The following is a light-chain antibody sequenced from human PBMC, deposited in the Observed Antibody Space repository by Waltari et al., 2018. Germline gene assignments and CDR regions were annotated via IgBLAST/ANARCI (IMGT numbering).Light chain of an antibody. Sequence: EIVMTQSPATLSVSPGERATLSCGASQSVGSNLAWYQQKPGQAPRLLIYRASIRATNIPARFSGSGSGTEFNLTISSLQSEDFAVYYCQEYNNWPRMYTFGQGTKLEIK. CDR1: QSVGSN. V-gene: IGKV3-15*01. CDR2: RAS. CDR3: QEYNNWPRMYT. J-gene: IGKJ2*01.